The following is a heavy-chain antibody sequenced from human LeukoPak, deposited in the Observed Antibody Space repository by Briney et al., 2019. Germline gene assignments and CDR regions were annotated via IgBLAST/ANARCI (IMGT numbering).Heavy chain of an antibody. V-gene: IGHV4-39*01. CDR1: GGSISSSSYY. CDR2: IYYSGYT. CDR3: ASQGVRGFDP. D-gene: IGHD3-10*01. Sequence: KSSETLSLTCTVSGGSISSSSYYWGWIRQPPGKGLEWIGTIYYSGYTYYNPSLESRVTISVDTSKNQFSLKLSSVTAADTAVYYCASQGVRGFDPWGQGTLVTVSS. J-gene: IGHJ5*02.